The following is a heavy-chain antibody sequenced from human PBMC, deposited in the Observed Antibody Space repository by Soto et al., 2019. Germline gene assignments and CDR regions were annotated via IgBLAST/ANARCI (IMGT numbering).Heavy chain of an antibody. J-gene: IGHJ6*02. D-gene: IGHD6-19*01. Sequence: EVQLVESGGGLVKPGGSLRLSCAASGFTFSSYSMNWVRQAPGKGLEWVSSISSSSSYIYYADSVKGRFTISRDNAKNSLYLQMNSLRAEDTAVYYCARDRNIAVAGKSPRGRHYGMDVWGQGTTVTVSS. CDR3: ARDRNIAVAGKSPRGRHYGMDV. CDR2: ISSSSSYI. V-gene: IGHV3-21*01. CDR1: GFTFSSYS.